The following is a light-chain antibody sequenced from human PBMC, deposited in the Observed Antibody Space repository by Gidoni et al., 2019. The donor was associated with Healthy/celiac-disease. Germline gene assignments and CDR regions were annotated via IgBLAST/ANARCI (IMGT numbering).Light chain of an antibody. V-gene: IGKV3-11*01. CDR2: DAS. CDR1: QSVSSY. CDR3: QQRSNWPLVT. J-gene: IGKJ1*01. Sequence: EIVLTQSPATLSLSPGERATLSCRASQSVSSYLAWYQQKPGQAPRLLIYDASNRATGIPARFSGRGSGTDFTLTISSLEPEDFAVYYCQQRSNWPLVTFGQGTKVEIK.